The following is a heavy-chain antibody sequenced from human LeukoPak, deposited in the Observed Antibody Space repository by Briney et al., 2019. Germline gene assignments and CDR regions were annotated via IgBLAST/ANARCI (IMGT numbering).Heavy chain of an antibody. Sequence: AETLSLTCTVCGGSISSTSYYWGWVRQPRGRGREWMVSVYYSGSTYYNPSLKSRVTKSVYTEKNQFSQKLSCVAAAAAALYYCARRSSSWYLTLFDPCGQGTLVTVSS. V-gene: IGHV4-39*01. J-gene: IGHJ5*02. CDR3: ARRSSSWYLTLFDP. CDR2: VYYSGST. D-gene: IGHD6-13*01. CDR1: GGSISSTSYY.